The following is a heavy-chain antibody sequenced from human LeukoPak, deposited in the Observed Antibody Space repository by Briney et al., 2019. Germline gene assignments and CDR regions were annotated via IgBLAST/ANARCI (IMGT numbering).Heavy chain of an antibody. CDR3: ARAPLSGSYYTDAFDI. CDR1: GGSISSSSYY. Sequence: SETLSLTCKVSGGSISSSSYYWGWIRQPPGKGLEWIGIIYYSGSTYYNPSLKSRVTISVDTSKNQFSLKLSSVTAADTAVYFCARAPLSGSYYTDAFDIWGQGTVVTVSS. CDR2: IYYSGST. J-gene: IGHJ3*02. V-gene: IGHV4-39*07. D-gene: IGHD1-26*01.